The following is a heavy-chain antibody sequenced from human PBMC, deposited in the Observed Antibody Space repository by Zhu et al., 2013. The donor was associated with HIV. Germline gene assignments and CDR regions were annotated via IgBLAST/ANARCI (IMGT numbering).Heavy chain of an antibody. Sequence: QVQLEQSGTEVKKPGSSVNGPLQGFWRQLQQLCYFRGCDTAPGQGLEWMGGIIPMFGSPNYAQKFQGRVTISADKSTSTVYMELNSLRSDDTAIYYCARDRGQVPAAMPDAFDIVGPRDNGHRLF. V-gene: IGHV1-69*06. CDR2: IIPMFGSP. D-gene: IGHD2-2*01. CDR1: RQLQQLC. J-gene: IGHJ3*02. CDR3: ARDRGQVPAAMPDAFDI.